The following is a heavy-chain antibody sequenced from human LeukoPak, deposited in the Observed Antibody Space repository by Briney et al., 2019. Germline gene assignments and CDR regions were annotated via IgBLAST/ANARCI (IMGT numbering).Heavy chain of an antibody. J-gene: IGHJ4*02. CDR2: INYYGKT. CDR3: GRSAGFVHFDH. CDR1: GNSISSSSYY. Sequence: SETLSLTCTVSGNSISSSSYYWVWIRQPPGKGLEWIGSINYYGKTYYNPSVKSRVTISVDTSKNQFSLMVRSVTAADAAVYYCGRSAGFVHFDHWGQGTLVTVSS. D-gene: IGHD3-16*01. V-gene: IGHV4-39*07.